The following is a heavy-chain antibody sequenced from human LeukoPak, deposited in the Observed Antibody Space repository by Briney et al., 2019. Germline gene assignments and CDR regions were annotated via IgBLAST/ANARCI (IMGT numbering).Heavy chain of an antibody. CDR3: ARDLITMIVGTYAFDI. V-gene: IGHV1-2*06. CDR2: INPNSGGT. CDR1: GYTFTGYY. J-gene: IGHJ3*02. Sequence: ASVKVSCKASGYTFTGYYMHWVRQAPGQGLEWMGRINPNSGGTNYAQKFQGRVTMTRDTSISTAYMELSRLTSDDTAVYYCARDLITMIVGTYAFDIWGQGTMVTVSS. D-gene: IGHD3-22*01.